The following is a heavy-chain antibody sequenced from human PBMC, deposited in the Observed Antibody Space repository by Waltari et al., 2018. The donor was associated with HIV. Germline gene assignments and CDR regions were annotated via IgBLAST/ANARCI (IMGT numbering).Heavy chain of an antibody. CDR2: ILSNDEK. CDR1: GFSLSNVRVG. Sequence: ETLTLTCTVSGFSLSNVRVGVSWIRQPPGKALEWLAHILSNDEKSYRPSLKSRLAVSKDTSKSQVVLSLTNLDPEDTATYYCARILNPPQPYFDYWGPGTQVTVSS. CDR3: ARILNPPQPYFDY. V-gene: IGHV2-26*01. J-gene: IGHJ4*02.